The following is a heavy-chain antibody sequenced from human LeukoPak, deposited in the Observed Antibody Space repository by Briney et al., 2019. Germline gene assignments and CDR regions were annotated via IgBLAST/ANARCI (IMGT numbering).Heavy chain of an antibody. J-gene: IGHJ6*02. CDR2: TYYRSKWYN. D-gene: IGHD3-10*01. CDR1: GDSVSSNSAA. CDR3: ARLIRSGSYYVGSPVHGMDV. V-gene: IGHV6-1*01. Sequence: SQTLSLTCAISGDSVSSNSAAWNWIRQSPSRGLEWLGRTYYRSKWYNDYAVSVKSRITINPDTSKNQFSLQLNSVTPEDTAVYYCARLIRSGSYYVGSPVHGMDVWGQGTTVTVSS.